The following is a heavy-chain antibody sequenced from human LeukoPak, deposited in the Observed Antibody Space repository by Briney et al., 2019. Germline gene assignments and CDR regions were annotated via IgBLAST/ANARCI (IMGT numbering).Heavy chain of an antibody. CDR3: ARVPDYYDSSGYVDY. Sequence: PSETLSPTCTVSGGSISSYYWSWIRQPPGKGLEWIGYIYYSGSTNYNPSLKSRVTISVDTSKNQFSLKLSSVTAADTAVYYCARVPDYYDSSGYVDYWGQGTLVTVSS. J-gene: IGHJ4*02. CDR2: IYYSGST. CDR1: GGSISSYY. D-gene: IGHD3-22*01. V-gene: IGHV4-59*01.